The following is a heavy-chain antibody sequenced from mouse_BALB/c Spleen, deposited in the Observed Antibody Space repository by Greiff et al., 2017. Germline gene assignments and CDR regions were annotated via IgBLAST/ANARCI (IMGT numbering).Heavy chain of an antibody. Sequence: EVHLVESGGGLVKPGGSLKLSCAASGFTFSDYYMYWVRQTPEKRLEWVATISDGGSYTYYPDSVKGRFTISRDNAKNNLYLQMSSLKSEDTAMYYCARDKGNYVRWFAYWGQGTLVTVSA. J-gene: IGHJ3*01. CDR2: ISDGGSYT. CDR3: ARDKGNYVRWFAY. D-gene: IGHD2-1*01. CDR1: GFTFSDYY. V-gene: IGHV5-4*02.